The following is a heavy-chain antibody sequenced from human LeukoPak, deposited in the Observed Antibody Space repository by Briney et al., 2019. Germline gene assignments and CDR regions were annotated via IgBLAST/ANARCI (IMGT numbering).Heavy chain of an antibody. CDR1: EFTFNSYA. V-gene: IGHV3-23*01. Sequence: GGSLRLSCAASEFTFNSYAMNWVRQAPGKGLEWVSAISGSGGSTYYADSVKGRFAISRDNSKNTLYLQMNSLRAEDTAVYYCAKAKYDILTGYPWGYFDYWGQGTLVTVS. CDR2: ISGSGGST. J-gene: IGHJ4*02. D-gene: IGHD3-9*01. CDR3: AKAKYDILTGYPWGYFDY.